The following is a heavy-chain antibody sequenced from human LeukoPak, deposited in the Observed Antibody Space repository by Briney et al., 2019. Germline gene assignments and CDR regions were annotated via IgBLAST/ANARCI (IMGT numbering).Heavy chain of an antibody. J-gene: IGHJ3*02. D-gene: IGHD4-17*01. Sequence: SETLSLTCSVSGGSISNYYWSWIRQPPGKGLEWIGYIYYSGSTYYNPTLESRVTISVDTSKNQFSLKLSSVTAADTAVYYCARDQGVHDYGVQAQDAFDIWGQGTMVTVSS. V-gene: IGHV4-59*06. CDR1: GGSISNYY. CDR3: ARDQGVHDYGVQAQDAFDI. CDR2: IYYSGST.